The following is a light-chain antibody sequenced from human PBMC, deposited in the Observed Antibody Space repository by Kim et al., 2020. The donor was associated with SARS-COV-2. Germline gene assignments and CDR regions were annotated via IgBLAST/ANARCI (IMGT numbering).Light chain of an antibody. CDR2: DAS. Sequence: APGERATLSCRASQSVSSYLAWYQQKPGQAPRLLIYDASNRATGIPARFSGSGSGTDFTLTISSREPEDFAVYYCQQRSNWPSITFGQGTRLEIK. CDR3: QQRSNWPSIT. J-gene: IGKJ5*01. V-gene: IGKV3-11*01. CDR1: QSVSSY.